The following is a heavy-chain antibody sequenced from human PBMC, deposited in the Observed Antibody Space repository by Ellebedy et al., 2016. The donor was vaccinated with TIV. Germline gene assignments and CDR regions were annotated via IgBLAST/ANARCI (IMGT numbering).Heavy chain of an antibody. CDR3: AIATKEYYFDY. V-gene: IGHV1-18*01. CDR1: GGTFSSYA. J-gene: IGHJ4*02. CDR2: ISAYNGNT. D-gene: IGHD5-12*01. Sequence: ASVKVSCKASGGTFSSYAISWVRQAPGQGLEWMGWISAYNGNTNYAQKLQGRVTMTTDTSTSTAYMELRSLRSEDTAVYYCAIATKEYYFDYWGQGTLVTVSS.